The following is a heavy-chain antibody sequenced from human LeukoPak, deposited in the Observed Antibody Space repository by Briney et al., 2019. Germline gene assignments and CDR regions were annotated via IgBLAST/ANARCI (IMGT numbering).Heavy chain of an antibody. CDR2: INGDGYSI. Sequence: GGSLRLSCAASGFAFSGYWMHWVRHAPGKGLVWLSRINGDGYSISYADSVKGRFTISRENAENSLYLQMNSLRAGDTAVYYCARAAYSSTWYSRYFDLWGRGTLVTVSS. CDR3: ARAAYSSTWYSRYFDL. V-gene: IGHV3-74*01. CDR1: GFAFSGYW. J-gene: IGHJ2*01. D-gene: IGHD6-13*01.